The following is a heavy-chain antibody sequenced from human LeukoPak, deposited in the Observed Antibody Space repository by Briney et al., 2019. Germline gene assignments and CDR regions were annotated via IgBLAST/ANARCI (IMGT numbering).Heavy chain of an antibody. CDR1: GYTLTGYY. D-gene: IGHD2-2*01. J-gene: IGHJ4*02. CDR2: INPNSGGT. V-gene: IGHV1-2*02. Sequence: ASVKVSCKASGYTLTGYYMHWVRHAPGQGLEWMGWINPNSGGTNYAQKFQGRVTMTRDTSISTAYMELSRLRSDDTAVYYCARDLLGYCSSTSCSIDYWGQGTLVTVSS. CDR3: ARDLLGYCSSTSCSIDY.